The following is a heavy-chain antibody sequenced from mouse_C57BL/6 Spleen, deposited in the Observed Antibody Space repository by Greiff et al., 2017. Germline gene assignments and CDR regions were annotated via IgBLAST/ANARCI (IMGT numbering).Heavy chain of an antibody. J-gene: IGHJ1*03. Sequence: EVQLVESGGGLVKPGGSLKLSCAASGFTFSSYAMSWVRQTPEKRLEWVATISDGGSYTYYPDNVKGRFTISRDNAKNTLYLQMRHLKSEDTDMYYCERDYDYWYFDVWGTGTTVTVSS. CDR3: ERDYDYWYFDV. CDR2: ISDGGSYT. D-gene: IGHD2-12*01. V-gene: IGHV5-4*01. CDR1: GFTFSSYA.